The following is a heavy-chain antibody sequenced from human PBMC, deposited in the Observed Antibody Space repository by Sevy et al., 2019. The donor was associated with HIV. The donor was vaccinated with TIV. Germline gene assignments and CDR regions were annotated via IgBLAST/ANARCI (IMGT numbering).Heavy chain of an antibody. CDR2: LSFGCGKI. D-gene: IGHD2-8*01. CDR1: GFTFNIYS. Sequence: GGSLRLSCAASGFTFNIYSMSWVRQTPGKGLEWVATLSFGCGKINHADSVKGRFTMSRDDSGNAVYLQMNNLRVEDTAIYYCAREGCTKPHDYWGQGTLVTVSS. CDR3: AREGCTKPHDY. V-gene: IGHV3-23*01. J-gene: IGHJ4*02.